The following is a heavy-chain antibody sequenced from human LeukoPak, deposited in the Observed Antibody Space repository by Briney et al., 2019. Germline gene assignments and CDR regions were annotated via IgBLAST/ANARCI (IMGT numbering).Heavy chain of an antibody. Sequence: GRSLRLSCAASGFRFDDYAMHWVRQAPGKGLEWVSGISWNSGNIGYADSVKGRFTISRDNAKNYLYLQMNSLRPDDTALYYCAKDSNDYGDSGSDFDYWGQGTLVTVSS. V-gene: IGHV3-9*01. CDR2: ISWNSGNI. CDR1: GFRFDDYA. CDR3: AKDSNDYGDSGSDFDY. D-gene: IGHD4-17*01. J-gene: IGHJ4*02.